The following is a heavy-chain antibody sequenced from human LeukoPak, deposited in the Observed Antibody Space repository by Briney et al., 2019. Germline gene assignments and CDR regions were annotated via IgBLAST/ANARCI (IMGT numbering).Heavy chain of an antibody. D-gene: IGHD6-6*01. Sequence: ASVKVSCKASGYTFTSYGISWVRQAPGQGLEWMGWISAYNGNTNYAQKLQGRVTMTTGTSTSTAYMELRSLRSVDTAVYYCARDIVAARRDNWFDPWGQGTLVTVSS. CDR3: ARDIVAARRDNWFDP. V-gene: IGHV1-18*01. J-gene: IGHJ5*02. CDR2: ISAYNGNT. CDR1: GYTFTSYG.